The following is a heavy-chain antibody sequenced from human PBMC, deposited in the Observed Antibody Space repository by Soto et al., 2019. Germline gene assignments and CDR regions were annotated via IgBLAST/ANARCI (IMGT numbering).Heavy chain of an antibody. CDR1: DGSISPNY. CDR3: ARLGAYYQALDS. J-gene: IGHJ4*02. D-gene: IGHD3-22*01. Sequence: QVQLQESGPGLVKPSETLSLKCTVSDGSISPNYWTWIRQPPGKGLEWIGYIYYAGTTTYHPSLKSGVSISLDTSKNEVSRKLTSVTAADTAVYYCARLGAYYQALDSWGQGILVTVSS. CDR2: IYYAGTT. V-gene: IGHV4-59*08.